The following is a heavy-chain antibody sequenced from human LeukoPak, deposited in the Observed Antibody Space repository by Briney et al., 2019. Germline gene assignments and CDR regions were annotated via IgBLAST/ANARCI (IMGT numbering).Heavy chain of an antibody. Sequence: AGSLRLSCAASGFTFSTYAMSWVRQAPGKGLEWVSSVSTDGDTYYTDSVKGRFTISRDVSRNTLFLQMISLRAEDTALYYCARSRSGSVAGTSDYWGQGTLVIVSS. CDR1: GFTFSTYA. CDR3: ARSRSGSVAGTSDY. J-gene: IGHJ4*02. CDR2: VSTDGDT. D-gene: IGHD6-19*01. V-gene: IGHV3-23*01.